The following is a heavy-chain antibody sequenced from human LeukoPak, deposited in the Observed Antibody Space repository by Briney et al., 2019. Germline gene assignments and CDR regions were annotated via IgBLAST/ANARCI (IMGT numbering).Heavy chain of an antibody. D-gene: IGHD6-19*01. V-gene: IGHV3-7*04. CDR2: IKQDGSAK. Sequence: GGSLRLSCAASGLTLSRNWMNWVRQAPGKGLEWLANIKQDGSAKYYANSVKGRFTISRDDAKNSLYLEMNSLRAEDTAVYYCAGGGGWVFDFWGQGTLVTVSS. CDR3: AGGGGWVFDF. J-gene: IGHJ4*02. CDR1: GLTLSRNW.